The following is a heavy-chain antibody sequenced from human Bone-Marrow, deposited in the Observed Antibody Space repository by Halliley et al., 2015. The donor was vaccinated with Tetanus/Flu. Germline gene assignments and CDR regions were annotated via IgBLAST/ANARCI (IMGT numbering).Heavy chain of an antibody. Sequence: QLVQSGAEVKKPGESLKISCKGSGYTFTSYWVGWVRQMPGKGLEWMGIIYPADSDTRYSPSFEGQVTISADKSINTAYLQWGSLKASDTAMYDCARPAEEYQLRALDYWGQGTQVTVSS. CDR3: ARPAEEYQLRALDY. J-gene: IGHJ4*02. CDR2: IYPADSDT. CDR1: GYTFTSYW. D-gene: IGHD2-2*01. V-gene: IGHV5-51*01.